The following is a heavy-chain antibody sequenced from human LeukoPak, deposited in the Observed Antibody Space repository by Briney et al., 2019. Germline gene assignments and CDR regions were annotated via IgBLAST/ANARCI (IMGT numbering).Heavy chain of an antibody. CDR1: GGTFSSYT. CDR2: IIPILGIA. J-gene: IGHJ4*02. Sequence: SVKVSCKASGGTFSSYTISWVRQAPGQGLEWMGRIIPILGIANYAQKFQGRVTITADKSTSTAYMELSSLRAEDTAVYYCARGSGYYDSSGYSHWGQGTLVTVSS. V-gene: IGHV1-69*02. D-gene: IGHD3-22*01. CDR3: ARGSGYYDSSGYSH.